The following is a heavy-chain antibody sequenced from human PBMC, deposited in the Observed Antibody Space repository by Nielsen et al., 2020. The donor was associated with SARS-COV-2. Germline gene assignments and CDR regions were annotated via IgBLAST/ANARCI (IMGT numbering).Heavy chain of an antibody. J-gene: IGHJ4*02. V-gene: IGHV5-51*01. Sequence: GESLKISCEASGYSFSSYWIAWVRQRPGKGLEWMGIIYPGDSETKYSPSFQCQFTMSVDKSLRTAYLQWRTLKASDTAMYYCARRHMIPFGAGTYHFDFWGQGTLVTVSS. CDR2: IYPGDSET. CDR1: GYSFSSYW. D-gene: IGHD3-16*01. CDR3: ARRHMIPFGAGTYHFDF.